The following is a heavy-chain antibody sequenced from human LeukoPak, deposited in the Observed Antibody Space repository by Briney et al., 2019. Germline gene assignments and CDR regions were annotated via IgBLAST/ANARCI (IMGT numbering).Heavy chain of an antibody. V-gene: IGHV4-39*01. CDR3: ARSYDSSGYYLDY. J-gene: IGHJ4*02. CDR2: IYYSGST. Sequence: SETLSLTCTVSGGSISSSSYYWGWLRQPPGQGLEWIGSIYYSGSTYYNPSIKSRVTISVDTSKNQFSLKLSSVTAADTAVYYCARSYDSSGYYLDYWGQGTLVTVSS. CDR1: GGSISSSSYY. D-gene: IGHD3-22*01.